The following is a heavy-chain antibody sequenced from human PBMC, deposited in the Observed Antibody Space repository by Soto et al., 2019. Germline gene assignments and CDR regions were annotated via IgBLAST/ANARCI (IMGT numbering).Heavy chain of an antibody. J-gene: IGHJ6*02. Sequence: EVQLVESGGGLVQPGGSLRLSCAASGFTFSSYSMNWVRQAPGKGLEWVSYISSSSSTIYYADSVKGRFTISRDNAKNSLYLQMNSLRDEDTAVYYCARDSNTDYYDSSGYLDYYYGMDVWGQGTTVTVSS. CDR2: ISSSSSTI. CDR3: ARDSNTDYYDSSGYLDYYYGMDV. D-gene: IGHD3-22*01. V-gene: IGHV3-48*02. CDR1: GFTFSSYS.